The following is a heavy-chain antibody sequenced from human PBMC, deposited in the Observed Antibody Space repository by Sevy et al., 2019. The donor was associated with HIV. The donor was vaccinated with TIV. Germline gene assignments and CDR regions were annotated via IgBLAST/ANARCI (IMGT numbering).Heavy chain of an antibody. CDR1: GFTFSDYY. D-gene: IGHD3-3*01. CDR2: ISSSGSTI. CDR3: ARVENLEWSPNSPDYFDY. J-gene: IGHJ4*02. Sequence: GGSLGLSCAASGFTFSDYYMTWIRQAPGKGLEWVSYISSSGSTISNADFVKGRFTISRDNAKNSLFLQMNSLRAEDTAVYYCARVENLEWSPNSPDYFDYWGQGTLVTVSS. V-gene: IGHV3-11*01.